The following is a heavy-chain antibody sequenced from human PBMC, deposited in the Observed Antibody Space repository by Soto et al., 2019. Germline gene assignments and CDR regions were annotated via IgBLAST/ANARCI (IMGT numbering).Heavy chain of an antibody. CDR1: GFSLSTSGLG. J-gene: IGHJ4*01. V-gene: IGHV2-5*02. Sequence: QITLRESGPTLVEPTQTLTLTCTFSGFSLSTSGLGVGWIRQPPGKALDWLALIYWDGDIRYSASLKSRLTITKDTSKNQVVLTLTNMDPVDTATYYCAHTLPEEWLVVFHWWGHGTLVTVSS. D-gene: IGHD6-19*01. CDR3: AHTLPEEWLVVFHW. CDR2: IYWDGDI.